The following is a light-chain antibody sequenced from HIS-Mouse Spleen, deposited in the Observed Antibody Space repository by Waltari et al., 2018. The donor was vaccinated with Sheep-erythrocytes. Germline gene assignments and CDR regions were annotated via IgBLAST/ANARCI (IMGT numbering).Light chain of an antibody. Sequence: QSALTQPRSVSGSPGQSVTISCTGTSSDVGGDNYGSRYQQHPGKAPNLMIYDVSKRPSGVPDRFSGSKSGNTASLTISGLQAEDEADYYCCSYAGSYNHVFATGTKVTVL. CDR2: DVS. CDR1: SSDVGGDNY. J-gene: IGLJ1*01. CDR3: CSYAGSYNHV. V-gene: IGLV2-11*01.